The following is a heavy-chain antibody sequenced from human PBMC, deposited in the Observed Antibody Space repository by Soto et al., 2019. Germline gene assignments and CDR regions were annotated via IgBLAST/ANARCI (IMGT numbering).Heavy chain of an antibody. CDR2: ISDVGSNT. CDR3: AREVYYDFWSVFNTHPYYFDD. J-gene: IGHJ4*02. Sequence: QVQLVESGGGVVQPGRSLRLSCAASGCTFSRHTMHWVRQAPGKGLEWVAAISDVGSNTYYADSVKGRFTISRDNSKNALYLQMNSLSSEDTAVHHCAREVYYDFWSVFNTHPYYFDDWGQGTLVTVSS. V-gene: IGHV3-30-3*01. D-gene: IGHD3-3*01. CDR1: GCTFSRHT.